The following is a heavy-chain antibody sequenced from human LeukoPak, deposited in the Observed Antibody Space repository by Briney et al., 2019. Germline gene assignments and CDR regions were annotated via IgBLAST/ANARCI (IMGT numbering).Heavy chain of an antibody. CDR1: GFTFSSYA. J-gene: IGHJ4*02. Sequence: QPGRSLRLSCAASGFTFSSYAMHWVRQAPGKGLEWVAVISYDGSNKYYADSVKGRFTISRDNSKNTLYLQMNSLRAEDTAVYYCAREWFGESVFDYWGQGTLVTVSS. D-gene: IGHD3-10*01. CDR2: ISYDGSNK. V-gene: IGHV3-30-3*01. CDR3: AREWFGESVFDY.